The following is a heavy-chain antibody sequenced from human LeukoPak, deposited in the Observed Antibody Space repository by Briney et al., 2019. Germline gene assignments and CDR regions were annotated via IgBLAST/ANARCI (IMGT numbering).Heavy chain of an antibody. CDR2: IYPGDYDT. V-gene: IGHV5-51*01. J-gene: IGHJ3*02. CDR1: GYSFTSYW. D-gene: IGHD4-17*01. CDR3: ARPNPDSDYGDYVSDPNGAFDI. Sequence: GESLKISWKGSGYSFTSYWIGWVRQMRGKGVEWMGIIYPGDYDTRYNPFFQGQVTISADKSISTAYLPWSSLKASDTAMYYCARPNPDSDYGDYVSDPNGAFDIWGQGTMVTVSS.